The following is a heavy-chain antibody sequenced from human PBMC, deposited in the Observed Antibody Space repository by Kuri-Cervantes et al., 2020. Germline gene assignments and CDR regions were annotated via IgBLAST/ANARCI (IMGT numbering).Heavy chain of an antibody. CDR3: ARDPAFRSAGRTNYFDY. J-gene: IGHJ4*02. D-gene: IGHD6-13*01. CDR2: ISGSGGST. V-gene: IGHV3-23*01. Sequence: GGSLRLSCAASGFTFSSYAMSWVRQAPGKGLEWVSAISGSGGSTYYADSVKGRFTISRDNSKNTLYLQMNSLRAEDTAVYYCARDPAFRSAGRTNYFDYWGQGTLVTVSS. CDR1: GFTFSSYA.